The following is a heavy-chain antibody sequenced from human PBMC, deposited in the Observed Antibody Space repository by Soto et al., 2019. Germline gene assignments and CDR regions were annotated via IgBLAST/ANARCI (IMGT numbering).Heavy chain of an antibody. V-gene: IGHV1-69*13. CDR2: IIPIFGTA. Sequence: GASVKVSCKASGGTFSSYAISWVRQAPGQGLEWMGGIIPIFGTANYAQKFQGRVTITADESTSTAYMEPSSLRSEDTAVYYCARGDCSSTSCYLNWFDPWGQGTLVTVSS. CDR1: GGTFSSYA. J-gene: IGHJ5*02. D-gene: IGHD2-2*01. CDR3: ARGDCSSTSCYLNWFDP.